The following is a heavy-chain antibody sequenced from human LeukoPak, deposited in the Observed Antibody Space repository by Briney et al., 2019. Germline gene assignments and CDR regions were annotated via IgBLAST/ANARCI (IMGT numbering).Heavy chain of an antibody. Sequence: SETLSLTCTVSGYSISRGYSWGWIRQPPGKGLEWIGNIYHSGSTNYNPSLKSRVTISVDTSKNQFSLKLSSVTAADTAVYYCARLGYWWDNRFDPWGQGTLVTVSS. V-gene: IGHV4-38-2*02. CDR2: IYHSGST. J-gene: IGHJ5*02. CDR3: ARLGYWWDNRFDP. D-gene: IGHD3-22*01. CDR1: GYSISRGYS.